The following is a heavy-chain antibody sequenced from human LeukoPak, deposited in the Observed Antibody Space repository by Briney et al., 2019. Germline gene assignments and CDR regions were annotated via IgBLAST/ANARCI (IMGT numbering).Heavy chain of an antibody. J-gene: IGHJ4*02. CDR2: IRSKANSYAT. CDR1: GFIFSSYS. D-gene: IGHD3-22*01. Sequence: AGGSLRLSCAASGFIFSSYSMNWVRQAPGKGLEWVGRIRSKANSYATAYAASVKGRFTISRDDSKNTAYLQMNSLKTEDTAVYYCTRHYYDSSGYYFDYWGQGTLVTVSS. CDR3: TRHYYDSSGYYFDY. V-gene: IGHV3-73*01.